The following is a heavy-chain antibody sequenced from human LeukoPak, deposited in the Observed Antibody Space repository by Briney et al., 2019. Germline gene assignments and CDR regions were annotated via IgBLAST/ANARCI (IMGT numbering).Heavy chain of an antibody. D-gene: IGHD1-26*01. V-gene: IGHV3-43*02. J-gene: IGHJ5*02. CDR3: AKGVRSGTYYNCFDP. CDR2: ISGDGDNT. Sequence: GSLRLSCVASGFTLDDSALHWVRQAPGKGLEWISLISGDGDNTYYADSVKGRFTISRDTSTNSLYLQMSSLRAEDTAFYYCAKGVRSGTYYNCFDPWGQGTLVTVSS. CDR1: GFTLDDSA.